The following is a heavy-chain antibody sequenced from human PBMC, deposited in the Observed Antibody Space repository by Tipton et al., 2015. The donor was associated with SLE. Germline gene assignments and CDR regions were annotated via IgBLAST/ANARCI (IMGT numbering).Heavy chain of an antibody. J-gene: IGHJ3*02. V-gene: IGHV3-53*01. CDR2: IYSGGST. D-gene: IGHD5-18*01. CDR1: GFTVSSNY. CDR3: AKADTAMPNDAFDI. Sequence: SLRLSCAASGFTVSSNYMSWVRQAPGKGLEWVSVIYSGGSTYYADSVKGRFTISRDNSKNTLYLQMNSLRAEDTAVYYCAKADTAMPNDAFDIWGQGTMVTVSS.